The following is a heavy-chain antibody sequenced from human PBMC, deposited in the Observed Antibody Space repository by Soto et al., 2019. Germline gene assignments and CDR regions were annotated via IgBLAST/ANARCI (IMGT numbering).Heavy chain of an antibody. V-gene: IGHV1-3*01. D-gene: IGHD6-19*01. J-gene: IGHJ4*02. CDR2: IDAGNGKP. CDR1: GYIFNRYV. CDR3: ARGRGWYDY. Sequence: QVQLVQSGAEVKKPGASVKVSCKASGYIFNRYVMHWVRQAPGQRPEWMGWIDAGNGKPKYSEKFQGRVTITRDTSASTAYMELTTLRSEDTAVYYCARGRGWYDYWGQGTQVIVSS.